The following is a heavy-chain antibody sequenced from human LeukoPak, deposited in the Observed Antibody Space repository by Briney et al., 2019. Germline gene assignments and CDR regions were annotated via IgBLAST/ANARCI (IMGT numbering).Heavy chain of an antibody. V-gene: IGHV3-30*04. J-gene: IGHJ4*02. CDR1: GFTFSSYA. CDR3: ARDFSSYDDGTSNYGDAYFDY. D-gene: IGHD3-22*01. Sequence: PGGSLRLSCAASGFTFSSYAMHWVRQAPGKGLEWVALISYDGSNKYYADSVKGRFTISRDNSKNTLYLQMNSLRTEDTAVYYCARDFSSYDDGTSNYGDAYFDYWGQGTLVTVSS. CDR2: ISYDGSNK.